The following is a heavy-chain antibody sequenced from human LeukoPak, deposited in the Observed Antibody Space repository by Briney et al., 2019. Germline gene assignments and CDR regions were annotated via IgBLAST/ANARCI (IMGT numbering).Heavy chain of an antibody. J-gene: IGHJ6*03. CDR1: GFTFSSYS. Sequence: PGGSLRLSCAASGFTFSSYSMNWVRQAPGKGLEWVSSISSSSSYIYYADSVKGRFTISRDNAKNSLYLQMNSLRAEDTAVYYCARVRGVAPGSHMDVWGKGTTVTVSS. V-gene: IGHV3-21*01. D-gene: IGHD3-10*01. CDR2: ISSSSSYI. CDR3: ARVRGVAPGSHMDV.